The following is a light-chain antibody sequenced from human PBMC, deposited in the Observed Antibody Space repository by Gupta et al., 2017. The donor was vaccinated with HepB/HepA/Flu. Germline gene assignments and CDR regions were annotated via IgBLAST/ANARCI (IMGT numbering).Light chain of an antibody. CDR3: QQCLDVPWT. Sequence: DTEVTLSLDSLASCLGERPNITCKSSQTVLYHLNNKNYLAWYQQKPGQPPKLLISWASTRESGVPDRFSASGSGTDFTLTISSLQAEDVAVYYCQQCLDVPWTFGQGTKVEIK. J-gene: IGKJ1*01. CDR1: QTVLYHLNNKNY. CDR2: WAS. V-gene: IGKV4-1*01.